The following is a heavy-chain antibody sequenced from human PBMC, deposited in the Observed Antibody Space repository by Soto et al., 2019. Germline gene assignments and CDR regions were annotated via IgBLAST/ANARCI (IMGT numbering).Heavy chain of an antibody. V-gene: IGHV1-46*01. CDR3: AREQLLVGWAYYYYGMDV. Sequence: ASVKVSCKASGYTFTSYYMHWVRQAPGQGLEWMGIINPSGGSTSYAQKFQGRVTMTRDTSTSTVYMELSSLRSEDTAVYYCAREQLLVGWAYYYYGMDVWGQGTTVTVSS. CDR2: INPSGGST. D-gene: IGHD6-13*01. J-gene: IGHJ6*02. CDR1: GYTFTSYY.